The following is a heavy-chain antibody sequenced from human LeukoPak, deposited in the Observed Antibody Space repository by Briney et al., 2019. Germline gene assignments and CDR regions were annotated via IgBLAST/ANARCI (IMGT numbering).Heavy chain of an antibody. CDR1: GYTFTSYY. V-gene: IGHV1-69*05. CDR3: ARGHPYYYDSSGYYSLANTGYFDY. J-gene: IGHJ4*02. CDR2: IIPIFGTA. D-gene: IGHD3-22*01. Sequence: SVKVSCKASGYTFTSYYMHWVRQAPGQGLEWMGGIIPIFGTANYAQKFQGRVTITTDESTSTAYMELSSLRSEDTAVYYCARGHPYYYDSSGYYSLANTGYFDYWGQGTLVTVSS.